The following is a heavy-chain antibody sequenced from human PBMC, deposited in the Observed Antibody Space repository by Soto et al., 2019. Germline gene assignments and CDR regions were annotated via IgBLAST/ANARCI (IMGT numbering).Heavy chain of an antibody. CDR2: ITSSGGST. D-gene: IGHD3-10*01. CDR3: AKGSLLWFGESPSSFDY. CDR1: GFTFSNYA. J-gene: IGHJ4*02. V-gene: IGHV3-23*01. Sequence: EVQLLESGGGLGQPGGSLRLSCAASGFTFSNYAMTWVRQAPGKGLEWVSIITSSGGSTYYADSVKGRFTISRDNSKNTLYLQVYSLRAEDTAVYYCAKGSLLWFGESPSSFDYWAREHWSPSPQ.